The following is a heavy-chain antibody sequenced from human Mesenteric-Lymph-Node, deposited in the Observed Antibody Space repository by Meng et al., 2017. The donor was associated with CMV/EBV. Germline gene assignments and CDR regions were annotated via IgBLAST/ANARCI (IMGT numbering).Heavy chain of an antibody. J-gene: IGHJ4*02. D-gene: IGHD3-22*01. V-gene: IGHV3-11*06. CDR2: ISSSSSYI. CDR1: GFTFSDSY. Sequence: GESLKISCAASGFTFSDSYMSWIRLAPGKGLEWVSSISSSSSYIYYADSVKGRFTISRDNAKNSLYLQMNSLRAEDTAVYYCARDSYYYDSSEFDYWGQGTLVTVSS. CDR3: ARDSYYYDSSEFDY.